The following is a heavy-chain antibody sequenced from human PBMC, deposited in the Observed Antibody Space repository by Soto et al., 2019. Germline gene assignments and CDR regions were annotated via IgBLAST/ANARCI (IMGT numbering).Heavy chain of an antibody. CDR2: ITSNGGNT. CDR1: GFTFSSDA. V-gene: IGHV3-64*01. CDR3: ARRIPFGYAMDV. D-gene: IGHD3-16*01. Sequence: EVQLVESGGGLVQPGGSLRLSCAASGFTFSSDAMHWVRKAPGKGLEHVSAITSNGGNTDYASSVKGRFTISRDNSKNTLYLQMGSLRAEDMAVYYCARRIPFGYAMDVWGQGTTVTVSS. J-gene: IGHJ6*02.